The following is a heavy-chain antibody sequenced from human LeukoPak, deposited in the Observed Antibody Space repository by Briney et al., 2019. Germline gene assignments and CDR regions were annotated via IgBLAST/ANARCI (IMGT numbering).Heavy chain of an antibody. J-gene: IGHJ4*02. CDR1: GGSISNYY. V-gene: IGHV4-59*01. CDR3: ARSPMIVVAFGNYFDY. D-gene: IGHD3-22*01. Sequence: SETLSLTCTVSGGSISNYYWSWIRQPPGKGLEWIGYIYYSGSTHYNPSLKSRVTISVDTSKNQFSLKLSSVTAADTAVYYCARSPMIVVAFGNYFDYWGQGTLVTVSS. CDR2: IYYSGST.